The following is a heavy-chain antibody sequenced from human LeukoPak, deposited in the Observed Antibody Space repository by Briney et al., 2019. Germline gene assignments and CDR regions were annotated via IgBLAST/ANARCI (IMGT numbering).Heavy chain of an antibody. Sequence: SVKVSCKASGYTFTSYGISWVRQAPGQGLEWMGGIIPIFGTANYAQKFQGRVTITADESTSTAYMELSSLRSEDTAVYYCARGAYSSSWYFAFDIWGQGTMVTVSS. J-gene: IGHJ3*02. CDR3: ARGAYSSSWYFAFDI. V-gene: IGHV1-69*13. D-gene: IGHD6-13*01. CDR1: GYTFTSYG. CDR2: IIPIFGTA.